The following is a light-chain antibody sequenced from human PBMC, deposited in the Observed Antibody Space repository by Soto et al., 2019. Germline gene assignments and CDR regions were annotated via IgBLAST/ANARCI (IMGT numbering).Light chain of an antibody. Sequence: QPVLTQPPSASGTPGQRVTISCSGSRSNIGNNYVHWYQQLPGTAPKLLIYRSNQRPSGVPDRFSGSKSGTSASLAISGLRSEDEADYHCAAWDDSLSGGVFGGGTKLTVL. CDR1: RSNIGNNY. CDR3: AAWDDSLSGGV. J-gene: IGLJ3*02. CDR2: RSN. V-gene: IGLV1-47*01.